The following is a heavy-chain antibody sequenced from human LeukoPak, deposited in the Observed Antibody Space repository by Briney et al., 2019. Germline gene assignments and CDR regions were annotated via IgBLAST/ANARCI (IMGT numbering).Heavy chain of an antibody. CDR3: ARAIVGKYDFWSGYYRPKPSLFDY. D-gene: IGHD3-3*01. Sequence: SETLSLTCAVYGGSFRGYYWSWIRHPPGKGLEWIGEINHSGSTNYNPSLKSRVTISVDTSKTQFSLKLSSVTAADTAVYYCARAIVGKYDFWSGYYRPKPSLFDYWGQGTLVTVSS. J-gene: IGHJ4*02. V-gene: IGHV4-34*01. CDR2: INHSGST. CDR1: GGSFRGYY.